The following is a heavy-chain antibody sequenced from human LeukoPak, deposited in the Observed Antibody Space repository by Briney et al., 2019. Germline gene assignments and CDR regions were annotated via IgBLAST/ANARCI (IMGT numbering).Heavy chain of an antibody. CDR2: IYYSGST. J-gene: IGHJ5*02. Sequence: KPSETLSLTCAVYGGSFSGYYWSWIRQPPGKGLEWIGSIYYSGSTYYNPSLKSRVTISVDTSKNQFSLKLSSVTAADTAVYYCARDLRGYNWFDPWGQGTLVTVSS. CDR1: GGSFSGYY. CDR3: ARDLRGYNWFDP. D-gene: IGHD3-16*01. V-gene: IGHV4-34*01.